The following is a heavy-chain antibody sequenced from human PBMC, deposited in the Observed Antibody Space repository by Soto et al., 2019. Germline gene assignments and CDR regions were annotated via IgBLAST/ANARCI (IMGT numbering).Heavy chain of an antibody. D-gene: IGHD6-19*01. CDR2: IYHSGST. Sequence: SETLSLTCAVSGGSISGSNWWSWVRQPPGKGLEWIGEIYHSGSTNYNPSLKSRVTISVDKSKNQFSLKLSSVTAADTAVYYCARFVAVAGDIDYWGQGTLVTVSS. CDR3: ARFVAVAGDIDY. V-gene: IGHV4-4*02. J-gene: IGHJ4*02. CDR1: GGSISGSNW.